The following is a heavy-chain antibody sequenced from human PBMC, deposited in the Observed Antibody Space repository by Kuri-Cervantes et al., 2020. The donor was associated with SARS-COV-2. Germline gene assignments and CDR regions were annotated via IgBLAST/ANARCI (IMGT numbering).Heavy chain of an antibody. CDR3: ARDRGDIVVVPEGHYYYYGMDV. V-gene: IGHV1-46*01. D-gene: IGHD2-2*01. CDR2: INPSGGST. Sequence: ASVKVSCKASGYTFTSYYMHWVRQAPGQGLEWMGIINPSGGSTSYARKFQGRVTMTRDTSTSTVYTELSSLRSEDTAVYYCARDRGDIVVVPEGHYYYYGMDVWGQGTTVTVSS. CDR1: GYTFTSYY. J-gene: IGHJ6*02.